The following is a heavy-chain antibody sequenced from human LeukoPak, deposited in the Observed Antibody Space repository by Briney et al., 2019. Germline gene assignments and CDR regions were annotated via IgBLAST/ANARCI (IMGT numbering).Heavy chain of an antibody. CDR2: IYYSGST. J-gene: IGHJ4*02. Sequence: SETLSLTCTVSGGSISSSSYYWGWIRQPPGKGLEWIGSIYYSGSTYYNPSLKSRVTISVDTSKNQFSLKLSSVTAADTAVYYCARTTYYDFWSGFGDYYFDYWGQGTLVTVSS. CDR1: GGSISSSSYY. D-gene: IGHD3-3*01. CDR3: ARTTYYDFWSGFGDYYFDY. V-gene: IGHV4-39*01.